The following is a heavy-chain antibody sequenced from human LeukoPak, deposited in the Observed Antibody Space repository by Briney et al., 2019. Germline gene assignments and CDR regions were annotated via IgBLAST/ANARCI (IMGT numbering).Heavy chain of an antibody. J-gene: IGHJ4*02. CDR2: ISWNSGSI. CDR1: GFIFNNYA. CDR3: ARVWVRGAWDYFDY. D-gene: IGHD3-10*01. V-gene: IGHV3-9*01. Sequence: PGGSLRLSCAGSGFIFNNYAMHWVRQPPGKGLEWVSGISWNSGSIDYADSVKGRFTISRDNAKNSLYLQMNSLRAEDTAVYYCARVWVRGAWDYFDYWGQGTLVTVSS.